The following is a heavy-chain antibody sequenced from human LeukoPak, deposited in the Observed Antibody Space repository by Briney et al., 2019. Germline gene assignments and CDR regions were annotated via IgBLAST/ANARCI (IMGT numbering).Heavy chain of an antibody. V-gene: IGHV4-59*08. CDR2: INYSGRS. Sequence: SETLSLTCSVSGNSITSDFWSWIRQSPGKGLEWLGYINYSGRSEYDPSLKSRVTIAVDRSTKRVSLKMRSVTAADTAVYYCARLDCLSNECYNYWAVGALVTVSS. D-gene: IGHD2/OR15-2a*01. J-gene: IGHJ4*02. CDR3: ARLDCLSNECYNY. CDR1: GNSITSDF.